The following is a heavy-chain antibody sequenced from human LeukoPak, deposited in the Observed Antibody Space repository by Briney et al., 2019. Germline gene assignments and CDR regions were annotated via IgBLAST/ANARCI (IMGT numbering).Heavy chain of an antibody. CDR2: IYHNGNT. D-gene: IGHD5-18*01. CDR1: GGSISSGGYS. Sequence: SETLSLTCAVSGGSISSGGYSWSWIRQLAGKGLEWIGYIYHNGNTYYSPSLKSRVTISVDRSKNQLSLKLSSVTAADTAMYYCASGGYSYGFDYCGQGTLVTVSS. J-gene: IGHJ4*02. V-gene: IGHV4-30-2*01. CDR3: ASGGYSYGFDY.